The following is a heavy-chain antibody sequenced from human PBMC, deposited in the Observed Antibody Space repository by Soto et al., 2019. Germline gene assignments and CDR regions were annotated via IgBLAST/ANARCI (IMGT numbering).Heavy chain of an antibody. J-gene: IGHJ4*02. CDR3: AREVPKGYSRFDY. V-gene: IGHV1-3*01. CDR1: GYTCTINV. CDR2: VNAGNDKT. D-gene: IGHD2-15*01. Sequence: QVHLVPSGAELKKPGTSVQVSCQTSGYTCTINVIHWVRQAPGQMLEWMGWVNAGNDKTKWSRQFQARLTLTTDTAATTAYMERSSLASEYTAIYFCAREVPKGYSRFDYWGQGTLVTASS.